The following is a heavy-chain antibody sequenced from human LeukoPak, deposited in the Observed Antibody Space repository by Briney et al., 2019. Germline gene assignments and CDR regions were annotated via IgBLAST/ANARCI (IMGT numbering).Heavy chain of an antibody. D-gene: IGHD6-19*01. Sequence: SETPSLTCAVYGGSFSGYYWSWIRQPPGKGLEWIGEINHSGSTNYNPSLKSRVTISVDTSKNQFSLKLSSVTAADTAVYYCAATSGWYPKVFYYYMDVWGKGTTVTVSS. V-gene: IGHV4-34*01. CDR2: INHSGST. CDR1: GGSFSGYY. J-gene: IGHJ6*03. CDR3: AATSGWYPKVFYYYMDV.